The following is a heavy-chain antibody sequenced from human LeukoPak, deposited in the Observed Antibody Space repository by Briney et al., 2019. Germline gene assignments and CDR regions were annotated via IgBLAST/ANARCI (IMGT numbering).Heavy chain of an antibody. D-gene: IGHD2-2*01. CDR3: ARSHSAAGAISNWFDP. V-gene: IGHV4-39*01. J-gene: IGHJ5*02. CDR2: IYYSGNT. CDR1: GGSISGSSYY. Sequence: SETLSLTCTVSGGSISGSSYYWGWIRQPPGKGLVWIGSIYYSGNTYYNRSLKSRVTISVDTSKNQFSLKLSSVTATDTATYYCARSHSAAGAISNWFDPWGRGTLVTVSS.